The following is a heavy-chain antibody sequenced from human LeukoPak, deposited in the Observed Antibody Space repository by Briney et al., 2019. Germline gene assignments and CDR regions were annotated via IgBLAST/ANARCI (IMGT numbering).Heavy chain of an antibody. CDR2: IYYSGST. D-gene: IGHD2-8*01. CDR1: GGSISSSSYY. V-gene: IGHV4-39*01. Sequence: SETLSLTCTVSGGSISSSSYYWGWIRQPPGKGLEWIGSIYYSGSTYYNPSLKSRVTISVDTSKNQFSLKLSSVTAADTAVYYSARPRSRVSWFDPWGQGTLVTVSS. CDR3: ARPRSRVSWFDP. J-gene: IGHJ5*02.